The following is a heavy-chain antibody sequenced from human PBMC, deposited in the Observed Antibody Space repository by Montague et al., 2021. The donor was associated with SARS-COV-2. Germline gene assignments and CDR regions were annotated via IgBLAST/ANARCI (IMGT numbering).Heavy chain of an antibody. V-gene: IGHV4-31*03. CDR2: IYYSGST. D-gene: IGHD3-10*01. CDR1: SGTISTVHY. Sequence: TLSLTCSVSSGTISTVHYWSWIRQHPMKALEWIGYIYYSGSTXYNPSFKCRVTISIDTAKNQFSLELTSMTAADTAVYYCARDHGQWFGELWGHGLDVWGQGTTVIVSS. J-gene: IGHJ6*02. CDR3: ARDHGQWFGELWGHGLDV.